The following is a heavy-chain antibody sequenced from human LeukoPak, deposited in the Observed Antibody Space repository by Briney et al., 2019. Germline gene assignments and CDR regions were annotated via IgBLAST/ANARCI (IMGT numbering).Heavy chain of an antibody. CDR2: IYYGGST. Sequence: SETLSLTCTVSGGSISSYYWSWIRQPPGKGLEWIGYIYYGGSTNYNPSLKSRVTISVDTSKNQFSLKLSSVTAADTAVYYCARDGKTGTGFFNYYYYGMDVWGQGTTVTVSS. CDR3: ARDGKTGTGFFNYYYYGMDV. D-gene: IGHD1-1*01. V-gene: IGHV4-59*01. J-gene: IGHJ6*02. CDR1: GGSISSYY.